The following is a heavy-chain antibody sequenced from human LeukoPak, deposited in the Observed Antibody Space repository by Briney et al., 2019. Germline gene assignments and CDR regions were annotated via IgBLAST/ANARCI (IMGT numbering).Heavy chain of an antibody. CDR2: ISSSGSTI. Sequence: GGSLRLSCAASGFTFSSYEMNWVRQAPGKGLEWVSYISSSGSTIYYADSVKGRFTISRDNAKNSLYLQMNSLRAEDTAVYYCTELGITMIGGVWGQGTLVTVSS. V-gene: IGHV3-48*03. J-gene: IGHJ4*02. CDR3: TELGITMIGGV. CDR1: GFTFSSYE. D-gene: IGHD3-10*02.